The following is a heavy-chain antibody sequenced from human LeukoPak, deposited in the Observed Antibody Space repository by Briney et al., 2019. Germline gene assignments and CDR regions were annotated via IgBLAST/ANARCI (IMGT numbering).Heavy chain of an antibody. Sequence: ASVKVSCKASGYTFTSYAMHWVRQAPGQRLEWMGWINAGNGNTKYSQEFQGRVTITADKSTSTAYMELSSLRSEDTAVYYCARDRGLYSGSYYVFDYWGQETLVTVSS. J-gene: IGHJ4*02. CDR1: GYTFTSYA. CDR3: ARDRGLYSGSYYVFDY. CDR2: INAGNGNT. V-gene: IGHV1-3*03. D-gene: IGHD1-26*01.